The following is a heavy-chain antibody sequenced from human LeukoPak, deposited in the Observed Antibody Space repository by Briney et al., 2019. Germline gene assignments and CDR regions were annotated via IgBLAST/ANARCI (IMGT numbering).Heavy chain of an antibody. CDR1: GGSISSYY. CDR3: ARVKGYSYGFPQGGYYYGMDV. Sequence: SETLSLTCTVSGGSISSYYWSWIRQPPGKGLEWIGYIYYSGSTNYNPSLKSRVTISVDTSKNQFSLKLSSVTAADTAVYYCARVKGYSYGFPQGGYYYGMDVWGHGTTVTVSS. CDR2: IYYSGST. D-gene: IGHD5-18*01. J-gene: IGHJ6*02. V-gene: IGHV4-59*08.